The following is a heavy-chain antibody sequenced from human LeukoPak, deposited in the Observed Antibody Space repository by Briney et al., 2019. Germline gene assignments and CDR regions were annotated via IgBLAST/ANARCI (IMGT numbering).Heavy chain of an antibody. J-gene: IGHJ4*02. CDR2: IISSGSYI. D-gene: IGHD2-2*01. CDR3: AKDFGVYCSSSNCYLEYLDY. Sequence: GGSLRLSCAASGFTFSSYNMNWVRQAPGKGLEWVSSIISSGSYIYYAQSVKGRFTISRDNAKSSVSLQMNSLRAEDTAVYYCAKDFGVYCSSSNCYLEYLDYWGQGTLVTVSS. V-gene: IGHV3-21*01. CDR1: GFTFSSYN.